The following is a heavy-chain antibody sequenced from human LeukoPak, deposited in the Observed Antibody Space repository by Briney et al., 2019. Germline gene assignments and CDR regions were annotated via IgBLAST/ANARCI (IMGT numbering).Heavy chain of an antibody. CDR3: ARDSRPYYYDSSGYSAY. CDR1: GYTFTSYG. Sequence: SVKVSCKASGYTFTSYGVSWVRQAPGQGLEWMGWISAYNGNTNYAQKLQDRVTMTTDTSTSTAYMDLRSLRSDDTAVYYCARDSRPYYYDSSGYSAYWGQGTLVTVSS. J-gene: IGHJ4*02. CDR2: ISAYNGNT. V-gene: IGHV1-18*01. D-gene: IGHD3-22*01.